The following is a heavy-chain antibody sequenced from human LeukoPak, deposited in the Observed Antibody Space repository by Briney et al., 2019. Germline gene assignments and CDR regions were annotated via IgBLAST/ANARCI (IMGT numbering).Heavy chain of an antibody. Sequence: GASVKVSCKASGYTFTGYYMHWLRQAPGQGLEWMGWINPNSGGTNYAQKFQGRVTMTSDTSISTAYMELSRLRSDDTAVYYCARGGVTTWTRPYYFDYWGQGTLVTVSS. CDR2: INPNSGGT. D-gene: IGHD3/OR15-3a*01. J-gene: IGHJ4*02. CDR1: GYTFTGYY. CDR3: ARGGVTTWTRPYYFDY. V-gene: IGHV1-2*02.